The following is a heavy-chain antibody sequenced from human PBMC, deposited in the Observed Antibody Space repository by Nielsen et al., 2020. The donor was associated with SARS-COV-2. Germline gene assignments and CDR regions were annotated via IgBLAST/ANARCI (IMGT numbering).Heavy chain of an antibody. Sequence: GESLKISCAASGFTFSSYAMSWVRQAPGKGLEWVANIKQDGSEKYYVDSVKGRFTISRDNAKNSLYLQMNSLRAEDTAVYYCARDGGNWFDPWGQGTLVTVSS. CDR1: GFTFSSYA. J-gene: IGHJ5*02. V-gene: IGHV3-7*03. D-gene: IGHD3-16*01. CDR2: IKQDGSEK. CDR3: ARDGGNWFDP.